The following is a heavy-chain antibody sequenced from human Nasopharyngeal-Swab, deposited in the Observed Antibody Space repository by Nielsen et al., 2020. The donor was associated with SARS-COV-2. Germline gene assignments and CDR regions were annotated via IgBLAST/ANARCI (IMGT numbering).Heavy chain of an antibody. Sequence: WIRQPPGKGLEWIGYIYYSGSTYYNPSLKSRVTISVDTSKNQSSLKLSSVTAADTAVYYCARARRNFVVVSAFDYWGQGTLVTSPQ. J-gene: IGHJ4*02. V-gene: IGHV4-31*02. CDR3: ARARRNFVVVSAFDY. D-gene: IGHD2-21*02. CDR2: IYYSGST.